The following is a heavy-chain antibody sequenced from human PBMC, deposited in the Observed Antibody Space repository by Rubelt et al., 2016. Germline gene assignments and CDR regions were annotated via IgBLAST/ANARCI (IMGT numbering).Heavy chain of an antibody. J-gene: IGHJ4*02. Sequence: EVQLVESGGGLVQPGGSLRLSCVASGFSFSTSWMSWVRRAPGRGLEWVANIKEDGTSTYYLDSVKGRFTVSRDNAKNSMYLQMGNLRVEDTAVYYCARDGGGNFFDAAFHWGQGALVTVSS. V-gene: IGHV3-7*03. CDR2: IKEDGTST. CDR3: ARDGGGNFFDAAFH. D-gene: IGHD4-23*01. CDR1: GFSFSTSW.